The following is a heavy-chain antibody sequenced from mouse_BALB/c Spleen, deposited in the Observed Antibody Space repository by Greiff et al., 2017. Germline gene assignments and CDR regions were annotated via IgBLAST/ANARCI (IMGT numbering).Heavy chain of an antibody. D-gene: IGHD2-1*01. CDR3: ARHVGGNHWYFDV. J-gene: IGHJ1*01. CDR2: ISNGGGST. V-gene: IGHV5-12-2*01. CDR1: GFTFSSYT. Sequence: EVQRVESGGGLVQPGGSLKLSCAASGFTFSSYTMSWVRQTPEKRLEWVAYISNGGGSTYYPDTVKGRFTISRDNAKNTLYLQMSSLKSEDTAMYYCARHVGGNHWYFDVWGAGTTVTVSS.